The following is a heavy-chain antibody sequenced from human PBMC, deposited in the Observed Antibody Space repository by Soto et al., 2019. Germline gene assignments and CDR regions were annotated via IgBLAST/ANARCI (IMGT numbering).Heavy chain of an antibody. V-gene: IGHV1-2*02. CDR2: INPNSGGT. J-gene: IGHJ5*02. D-gene: IGHD1-26*01. CDR1: GYTFTGSY. Sequence: GASVKVSCKASGYTFTGSYIHWVRQAPGQGLEWMGWINPNSGGTTYAQKFQDRVTMTGDTSTSTAYMQMSGLTSDDTAVYYCARGTTWRYNWFDPWGQGTLVTVSS. CDR3: ARGTTWRYNWFDP.